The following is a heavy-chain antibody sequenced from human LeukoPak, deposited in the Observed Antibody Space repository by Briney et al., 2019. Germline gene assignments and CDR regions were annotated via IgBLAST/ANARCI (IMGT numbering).Heavy chain of an antibody. V-gene: IGHV3-7*01. CDR2: IKQDGSEK. Sequence: GGSLRLSCAASGFTFSNYWMTWVRQAPGEGLEWVANIKQDGSEKYYVDSVKGRFTISRDNAKNSLYLQMNSLRAEDAAVYYCARSETTYYYDSSVYFYYYYGMDVWGQGTTVTVSS. J-gene: IGHJ6*02. D-gene: IGHD3-22*01. CDR3: ARSETTYYYDSSVYFYYYYGMDV. CDR1: GFTFSNYW.